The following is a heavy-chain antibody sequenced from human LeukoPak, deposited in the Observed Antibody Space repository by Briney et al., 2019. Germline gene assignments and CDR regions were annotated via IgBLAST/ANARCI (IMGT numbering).Heavy chain of an antibody. CDR1: GFTFNSYS. D-gene: IGHD6-13*01. Sequence: GGSLRLSCAASGFTFNSYSMNWVRQAPGKGLEWVSSISSSSSYIYYADSVKGRFTISRDNAKNSLYLQMNSLRAEDTAVYYCARAFGAAAGRGSFGYWGQGTLVTVSS. J-gene: IGHJ4*02. CDR2: ISSSSSYI. CDR3: ARAFGAAAGRGSFGY. V-gene: IGHV3-21*01.